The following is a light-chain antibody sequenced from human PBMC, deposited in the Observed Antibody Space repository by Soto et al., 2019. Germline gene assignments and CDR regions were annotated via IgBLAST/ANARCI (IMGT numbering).Light chain of an antibody. Sequence: DIVMTQSPLSLPVTPGEPASISCSSSQSLLHSNGYNYLDWYLQKPGQSPQLLIYLGSNRASGVLDRFSGSGSGTDFTLKISRVEAEDVGVYYCMQALQTPSTFGQGARLEI. CDR3: MQALQTPST. CDR1: QSLLHSNGYNY. J-gene: IGKJ5*01. V-gene: IGKV2-28*01. CDR2: LGS.